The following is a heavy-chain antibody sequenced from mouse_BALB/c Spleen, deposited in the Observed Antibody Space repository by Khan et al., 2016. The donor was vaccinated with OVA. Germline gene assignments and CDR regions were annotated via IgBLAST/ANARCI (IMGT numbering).Heavy chain of an antibody. CDR1: GYTFINYW. CDR2: INPSTGYT. D-gene: IGHD6-1*01. CDR3: ARRGLRWDFDY. Sequence: QVQLKESGAELAKPGASVKMSCKASGYTFINYWILWVKQRPGQGLEWIGYINPSTGYTEYNQNFKDKATLTADKSSSTAYMQLSSLTSEDSAVYYCARRGLRWDFDYWGQGTTLTASS. J-gene: IGHJ2*01. V-gene: IGHV1-7*01.